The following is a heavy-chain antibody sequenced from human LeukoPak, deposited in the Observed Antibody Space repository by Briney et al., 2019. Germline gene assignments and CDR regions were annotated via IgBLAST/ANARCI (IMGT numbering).Heavy chain of an antibody. V-gene: IGHV3-21*06. D-gene: IGHD6-25*01. CDR1: GFTFTDYS. J-gene: IGHJ6*03. CDR3: ARDGSGFYLYNFMGF. Sequence: GGSLRLSCAPSGFTFTDYSMKWVRQAPGKGLEWVASISTVSTYTFYADSVKGRFSISRDNDRNLLYLQMSSLGAEDTALYYCARDGSGFYLYNFMGFWGKGTTVTVSS. CDR2: ISTVSTYT.